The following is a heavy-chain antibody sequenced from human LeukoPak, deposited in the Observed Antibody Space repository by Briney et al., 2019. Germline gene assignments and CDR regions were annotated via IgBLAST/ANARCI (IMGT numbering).Heavy chain of an antibody. Sequence: PSQTLSLTCIVSGGSISSGSYYWSWIRQPAGKGLEWIGRVFTSGSTDYNPSFKSRVTISVDTSKKQFSLKLSSVTAADTAVYSCARDSGTTGEVKFAPWGQGTLVTVSS. CDR3: ARDSGTTGEVKFAP. D-gene: IGHD3-10*01. CDR1: GGSISSGSYY. J-gene: IGHJ5*02. V-gene: IGHV4-61*02. CDR2: VFTSGST.